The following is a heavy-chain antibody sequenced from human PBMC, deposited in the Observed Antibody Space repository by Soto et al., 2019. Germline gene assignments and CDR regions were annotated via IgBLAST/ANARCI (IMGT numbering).Heavy chain of an antibody. J-gene: IGHJ5*02. CDR2: IIPIFGTA. CDR3: ARDRGPSSGYYPDWFAP. V-gene: IGHV1-69*12. D-gene: IGHD3-22*01. Sequence: QVQLVQSGAEVKKPGSSVKVSCKASGGTFSSYAITWVRQAPGQGLEWMGGIIPIFGTANYAQKFQGRVTIPADESTSTAYMELSSLRAEDTALYYCARDRGPSSGYYPDWFAPWGQGTLVTVSS. CDR1: GGTFSSYA.